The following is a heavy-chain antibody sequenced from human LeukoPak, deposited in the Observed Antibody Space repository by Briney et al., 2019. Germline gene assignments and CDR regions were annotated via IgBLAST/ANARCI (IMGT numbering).Heavy chain of an antibody. Sequence: PGGSLRLSCAASGFTFSNYWMNWVRQAPGKGLEWVANIKQDGSEKYYADSVKGRFTISRDNAKNSLYLQMNSLRAEDTAVYYCARDLLGYNYYYMDVWGKGTTVTVSS. CDR3: ARDLLGYNYYYMDV. CDR2: IKQDGSEK. V-gene: IGHV3-7*01. D-gene: IGHD3-16*02. J-gene: IGHJ6*03. CDR1: GFTFSNYW.